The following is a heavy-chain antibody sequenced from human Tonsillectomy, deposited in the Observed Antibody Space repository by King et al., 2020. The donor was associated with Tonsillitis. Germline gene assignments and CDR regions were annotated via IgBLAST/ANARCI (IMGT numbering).Heavy chain of an antibody. CDR3: ARLTYYYDFWSGYYALRYFDY. Sequence: QLQESGPGLVKPSETLSLTCTVSGGSISSYYWSWIRQPPGKGLEWIGYIYYSGSTNYNPSLKSRVTISVDTSKNPFSLKLSSVTAADTAVYYCARLTYYYDFWSGYYALRYFDYWGQGTLVTVSS. J-gene: IGHJ4*02. CDR1: GGSISSYY. V-gene: IGHV4-59*01. D-gene: IGHD3-3*01. CDR2: IYYSGST.